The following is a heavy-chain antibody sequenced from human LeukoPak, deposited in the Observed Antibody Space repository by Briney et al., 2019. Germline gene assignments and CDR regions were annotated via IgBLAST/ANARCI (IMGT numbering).Heavy chain of an antibody. D-gene: IGHD1-26*01. J-gene: IGHJ4*02. CDR3: AKAYSTGGFFDF. Sequence: GGSLRLSCAASGFTFSSYGMSWVRQAPGKGLEWVSAITGSGGRTYYADSVKGRFTISRDNSKNTLYLQMNSLKAEDTAVYYCAKAYSTGGFFDFWGQGTLVTVSS. CDR2: ITGSGGRT. CDR1: GFTFSSYG. V-gene: IGHV3-23*01.